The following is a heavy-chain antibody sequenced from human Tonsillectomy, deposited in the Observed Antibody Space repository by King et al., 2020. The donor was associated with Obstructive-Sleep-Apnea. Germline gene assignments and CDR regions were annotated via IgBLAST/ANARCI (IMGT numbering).Heavy chain of an antibody. J-gene: IGHJ4*01. V-gene: IGHV3-7*03. CDR3: ATAASYAWGY. Sequence: VQLVESGGGLVQPGGSLRLSCAGSGFIFGNSWMSWLSQAPGKGLEWLATIRQDGGETHYVDYVKGRFTISRDNPKNSLYLQMNSLQDEDTAVYYCATAASYAWGYWGHGTLVTVSS. CDR1: GFIFGNSW. D-gene: IGHD2-2*01. CDR2: IRQDGGET.